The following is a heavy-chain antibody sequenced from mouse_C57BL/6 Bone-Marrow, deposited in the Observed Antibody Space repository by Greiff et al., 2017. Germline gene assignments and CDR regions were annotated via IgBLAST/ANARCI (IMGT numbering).Heavy chain of an antibody. J-gene: IGHJ2*01. CDR2: IYPGSGST. D-gene: IGHD1-1*01. V-gene: IGHV1-55*01. CDR3: ARSGGYYGSSYDFDY. Sequence: QVQLQQPGAELVKPGASVKMSCKASGYTFTSYWITWVKQRPGQCLEWIGDIYPGSGSTNYNEKFKSKATLTVDTSSSTAYMQLSSLTSEDSAVYYGARSGGYYGSSYDFDYWGQGTTLTVSS. CDR1: GYTFTSYW.